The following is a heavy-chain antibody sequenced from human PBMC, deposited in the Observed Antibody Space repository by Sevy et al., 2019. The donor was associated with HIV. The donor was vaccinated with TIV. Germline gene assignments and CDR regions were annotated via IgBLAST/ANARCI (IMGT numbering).Heavy chain of an antibody. D-gene: IGHD3-22*01. V-gene: IGHV3-53*01. CDR1: GFTVSDNH. CDR3: ARYRVTYYYDSSGYYTSGYGMDV. J-gene: IGHJ6*02. Sequence: GGSLRLSCAASGFTVSDNHMNWVRQAPGKGLEWVSVIYSSDRTDYADSVKGRFTVSRDNSKNTLYLQMNSLRAEDTAVYYCARYRVTYYYDSSGYYTSGYGMDVWGQGTTVTVSS. CDR2: IYSSDRT.